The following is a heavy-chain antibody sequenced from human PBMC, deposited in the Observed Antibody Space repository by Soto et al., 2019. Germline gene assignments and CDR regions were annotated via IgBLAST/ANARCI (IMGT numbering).Heavy chain of an antibody. Sequence: GESLKISCKGSGYSFTSYWISWVRQMPGKGLEWMGRIDPSDSYTNYSPSFQGHVTISADKSISTAYLQWSSLKASDTAMYYCARLNGFSHDHYSYGMDVWGQGTTVTVSS. CDR3: ARLNGFSHDHYSYGMDV. D-gene: IGHD2-8*01. CDR2: IDPSDSYT. CDR1: GYSFTSYW. J-gene: IGHJ6*02. V-gene: IGHV5-10-1*01.